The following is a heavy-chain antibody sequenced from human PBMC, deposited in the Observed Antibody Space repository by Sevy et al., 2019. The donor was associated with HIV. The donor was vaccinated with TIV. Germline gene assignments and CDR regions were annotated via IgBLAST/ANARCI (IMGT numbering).Heavy chain of an antibody. CDR2: ISYDGSNK. J-gene: IGHJ6*02. V-gene: IGHV3-30*04. CDR1: GFTFSSYA. D-gene: IGHD3-10*01. CDR3: ARDDPRSGSYYNARRKNYYYYGMDV. Sequence: QPGGSLRLSCAASGFTFSSYAMHWVRQAPGKGLEWVAVISYDGSNKYYADSVKGRFTISRDNSKNTLYLQMNSLRAEDTAVYYCARDDPRSGSYYNARRKNYYYYGMDVWGQGTTVTVSS.